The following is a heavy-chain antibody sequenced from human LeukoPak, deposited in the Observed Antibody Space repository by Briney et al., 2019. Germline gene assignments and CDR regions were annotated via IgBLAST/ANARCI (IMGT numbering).Heavy chain of an antibody. V-gene: IGHV4-59*01. J-gene: IGHJ4*02. Sequence: SEALSLTCTVSGGSISSYYWSWIRQPPGRGLEWIGYIYYSGSTNYNPSLKSRVTISVDTSKNQFSLKLSSVTAADTAVYYCARARGSDQFYYFDYWGQGTLVTVSS. CDR1: GGSISSYY. CDR3: ARARGSDQFYYFDY. CDR2: IYYSGST. D-gene: IGHD3-10*01.